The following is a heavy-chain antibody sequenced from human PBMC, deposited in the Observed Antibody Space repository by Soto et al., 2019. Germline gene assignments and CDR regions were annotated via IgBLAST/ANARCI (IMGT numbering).Heavy chain of an antibody. Sequence: ASVKVSCKASGYTSASYYMHWVRQAPGQGLEWMGIINPSGGSTSYAQKFQGRVTMNRDTSTSTVYMELSSLRSEDTAVYYCARVSSLTGTTSYYYYSLDVWGKGTTVTVSS. CDR2: INPSGGST. CDR3: ARVSSLTGTTSYYYYSLDV. D-gene: IGHD1-7*01. J-gene: IGHJ6*03. CDR1: GYTSASYY. V-gene: IGHV1-46*03.